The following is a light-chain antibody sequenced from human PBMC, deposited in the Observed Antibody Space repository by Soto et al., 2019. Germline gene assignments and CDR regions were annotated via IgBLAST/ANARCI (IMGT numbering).Light chain of an antibody. J-gene: IGKJ5*01. CDR2: GAS. V-gene: IGKV3-20*01. CDR3: QQYTGPPTT. Sequence: EIVLTQSPGTLSLSPVERATLSCMASQTVSSNYLAWCQQRPGQAPRLLIYGASTRAAGIPDRFSGSGSGTDFTLTITRLEPEDSAVYFCQQYTGPPTTFGQGTRLEIK. CDR1: QTVSSNY.